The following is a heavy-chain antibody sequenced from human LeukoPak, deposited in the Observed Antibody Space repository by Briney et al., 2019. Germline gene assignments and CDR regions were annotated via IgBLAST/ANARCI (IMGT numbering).Heavy chain of an antibody. Sequence: ASVKVSCKASGYTFTSYGISWVRQAPGQGLEWMGWINPNSGGTNYAQKFQGRVTMTRDTSISTAYMELSRLRSDDTAVYYCARTPRSGTTADYWGQGTLVTVSS. V-gene: IGHV1-2*02. J-gene: IGHJ4*02. CDR1: GYTFTSYG. D-gene: IGHD1-26*01. CDR3: ARTPRSGTTADY. CDR2: INPNSGGT.